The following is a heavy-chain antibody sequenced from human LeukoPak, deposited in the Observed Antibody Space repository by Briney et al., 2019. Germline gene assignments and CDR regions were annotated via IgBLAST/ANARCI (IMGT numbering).Heavy chain of an antibody. J-gene: IGHJ4*02. CDR2: ISGSGTST. CDR1: GFTFSSYA. Sequence: PGGSLRLSXAASGFTFSSYAMSWVRQAPGKGLEGASGISGSGTSTYYADSVKGRFTISRDNSKNTLYLQMNSLRAEDTAVYYCTKLGCTSTSCYTNYWGQGTLVTVSS. D-gene: IGHD2-2*02. V-gene: IGHV3-23*01. CDR3: TKLGCTSTSCYTNY.